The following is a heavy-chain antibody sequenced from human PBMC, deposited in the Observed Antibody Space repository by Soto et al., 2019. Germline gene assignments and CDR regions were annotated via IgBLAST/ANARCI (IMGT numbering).Heavy chain of an antibody. CDR1: GYTFTSYG. D-gene: IGHD3-3*01. Sequence: ASVKVSCKASGYTFTSYGISWVRQAPGQGLEWMGWISAYNGNTNYAQKLQGRVTMTTDTSTSTAYMELRSLRSDDTAVYYCARFDVRGYAIPSWYYGMDVWGQGTTVTVSS. V-gene: IGHV1-18*01. CDR2: ISAYNGNT. J-gene: IGHJ6*02. CDR3: ARFDVRGYAIPSWYYGMDV.